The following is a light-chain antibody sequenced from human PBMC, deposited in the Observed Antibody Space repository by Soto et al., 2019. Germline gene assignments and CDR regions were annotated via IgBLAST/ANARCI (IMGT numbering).Light chain of an antibody. Sequence: DVQMTQSPSSLSASVGDRITIACQASQDISNYVNWYQQTPGTAPKLLIYDASNVETGVPSRFSGSGSGTDFTFTISSLQPEDIATYYCQQYDNLPITFGQGTRLEIK. CDR1: QDISNY. CDR3: QQYDNLPIT. CDR2: DAS. J-gene: IGKJ5*01. V-gene: IGKV1-33*01.